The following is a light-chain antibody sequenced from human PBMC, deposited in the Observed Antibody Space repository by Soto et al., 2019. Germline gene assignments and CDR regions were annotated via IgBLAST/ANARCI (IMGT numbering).Light chain of an antibody. CDR1: QRVTTS. CDR3: QQSFSDPPLS. CDR2: TAS. J-gene: IGKJ4*01. Sequence: DIQLTQSPSSLSASVGDRVTITCRASQRVTTSLNWDQQKPGKAPKLLISTASSLRDGVPSRFSGRGTGTVFTLTIISLDPEEVATHYGQQSFSDPPLSFSGGTRVDVK. V-gene: IGKV1-39*01.